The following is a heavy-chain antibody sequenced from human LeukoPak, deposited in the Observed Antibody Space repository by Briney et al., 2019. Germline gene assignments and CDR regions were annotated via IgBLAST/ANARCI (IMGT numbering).Heavy chain of an antibody. Sequence: SETLSLTCTVSGGSISSGGYYWSWIRQHPGKGLEWIGYIYYSGSTYYNPSLKSRVTISVDTSKNQFSLKLSSVTAADTAVYYCARVSRVVPAAISSYYYYGMDGWGQGTTVTVSS. D-gene: IGHD2-2*01. J-gene: IGHJ6*01. CDR2: IYYSGST. CDR1: GGSISSGGYY. CDR3: ARVSRVVPAAISSYYYYGMDG. V-gene: IGHV4-31*03.